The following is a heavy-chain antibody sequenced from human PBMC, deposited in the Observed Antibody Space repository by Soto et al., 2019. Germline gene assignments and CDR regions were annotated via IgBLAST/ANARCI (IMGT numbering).Heavy chain of an antibody. D-gene: IGHD3-3*01. J-gene: IGHJ5*02. CDR3: ARGGITIFGVALGWFDP. CDR2: ISAYNGNT. Sequence: QVQLVQSGAEVKKPGASVKVSCKASGYTFTSYGISWVRQAPGQGLEWMGWISAYNGNTNYAQKLQGRVTMTTDTPRRTAYRKRGSLGSEEPAVYYGARGGITIFGVALGWFDPWAREPWSPSPQ. CDR1: GYTFTSYG. V-gene: IGHV1-18*04.